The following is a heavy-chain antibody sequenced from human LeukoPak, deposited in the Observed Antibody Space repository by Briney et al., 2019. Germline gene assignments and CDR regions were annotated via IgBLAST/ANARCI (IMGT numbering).Heavy chain of an antibody. CDR1: GGSLSGYY. D-gene: IGHD2-2*01. CDR3: ARHYCSSTSCYVDWFDP. CDR2: INHSGST. Sequence: SETLSLTCAVYGGSLSGYYWSWTRQPPGKGLEWIGEINHSGSTNYNPSLKSRVTISVDTSKNQFSLKLSSVTAADTAVYYCARHYCSSTSCYVDWFDPWGQGTLVTVSS. V-gene: IGHV4-34*01. J-gene: IGHJ5*02.